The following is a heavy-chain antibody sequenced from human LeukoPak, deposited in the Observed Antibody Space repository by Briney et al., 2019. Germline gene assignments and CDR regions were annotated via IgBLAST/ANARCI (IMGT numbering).Heavy chain of an antibody. CDR1: GGSVNSHF. CDR3: ARFSSDCGETSCYLTY. D-gene: IGHD2-2*01. Sequence: SDTLSLTCTVSGGSVNSHFWSWIRQPPGKGLEIIGHIYYNRATTYNPSLRGRVTMSIDVSKNQFSLELTSVTTTDTAVYYCARFSSDCGETSCYLTYWGQGILVTVSS. J-gene: IGHJ4*02. CDR2: IYYNRAT. V-gene: IGHV4-59*02.